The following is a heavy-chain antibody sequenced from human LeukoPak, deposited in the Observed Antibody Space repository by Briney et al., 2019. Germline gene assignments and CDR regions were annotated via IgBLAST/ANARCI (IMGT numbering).Heavy chain of an antibody. J-gene: IGHJ4*02. V-gene: IGHV3-7*01. CDR1: GLRFGSFW. CDR3: ARERDGRFFDY. Sequence: PGGSPRLSCAVSGLRFGSFWMSWVRQAPGKGLEWVANINQDGSEKYFVDSVRGRFTISRDNSKNSLHLQMNTLRAEDTAVYYCARERDGRFFDYWGQGTLVTVSS. CDR2: INQDGSEK. D-gene: IGHD5-24*01.